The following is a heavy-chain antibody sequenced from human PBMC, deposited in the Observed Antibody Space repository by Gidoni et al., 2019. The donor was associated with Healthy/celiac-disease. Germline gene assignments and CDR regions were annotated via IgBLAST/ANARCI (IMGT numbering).Heavy chain of an antibody. CDR1: GFPFSRYG. V-gene: IGHV3-30*18. D-gene: IGHD3-3*01. J-gene: IGHJ4*02. Sequence: QVQLVESGGGVVQPGRSLRLSCAASGFPFSRYGMHWVRQAPGKGLEWVAVISYDGSNKYYADSVKGRFTISRDNSKNTLYLQMNSLRAEDTAVYYCAKEYYDFWSGYYRMLDYWGQGTLVTVSS. CDR2: ISYDGSNK. CDR3: AKEYYDFWSGYYRMLDY.